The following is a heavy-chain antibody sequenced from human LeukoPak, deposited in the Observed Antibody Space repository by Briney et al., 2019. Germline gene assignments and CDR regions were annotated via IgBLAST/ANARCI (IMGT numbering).Heavy chain of an antibody. CDR3: VKNDGWFHLAQ. V-gene: IGHV3-7*03. Sequence: PGGSLRLSCAVSGFNFRDHWMDWVRQAPGKGLQWVGHIKNDGSETYYLDSLQGRFSISRDNTNNALYLQMNSLRVEDTAVYYCVKNDGWFHLAQWGQGTLVTVSS. J-gene: IGHJ4*02. D-gene: IGHD6-19*01. CDR1: GFNFRDHW. CDR2: IKNDGSET.